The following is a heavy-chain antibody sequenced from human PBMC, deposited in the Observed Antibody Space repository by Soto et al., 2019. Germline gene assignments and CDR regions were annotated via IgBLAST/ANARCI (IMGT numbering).Heavy chain of an antibody. D-gene: IGHD3-16*01. CDR3: ARDGGAY. CDR1: GFTFSSYA. J-gene: IGHJ4*02. CDR2: MSYDGSNK. Sequence: QVQLVESGGGVVQPGRSLRLSCAASGFTFSSYAMHWVRRAPGKGLEWMAVMSYDGSNKYYADSVKGRFTISRDNSKNTLYLQMNSLRPEDTALYYGARDGGAYWGQGTLLIVSS. V-gene: IGHV3-30-3*01.